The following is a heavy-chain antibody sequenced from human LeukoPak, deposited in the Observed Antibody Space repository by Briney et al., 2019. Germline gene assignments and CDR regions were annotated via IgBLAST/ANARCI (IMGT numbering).Heavy chain of an antibody. CDR1: GDSRSNEY. V-gene: IGHV4-59*01. CDR2: ISNGEST. D-gene: IGHD3-22*01. Sequence: PSETLSLTCSVSGDSRSNEYWSWIRQPPGKGLEWIGYISNGESTSYNPSLNSRVTISADTAKNQVSLNLNSVTAADTAVYYCARDRRYYDSSGYPDDYWGQGTLVTVSS. J-gene: IGHJ4*02. CDR3: ARDRRYYDSSGYPDDY.